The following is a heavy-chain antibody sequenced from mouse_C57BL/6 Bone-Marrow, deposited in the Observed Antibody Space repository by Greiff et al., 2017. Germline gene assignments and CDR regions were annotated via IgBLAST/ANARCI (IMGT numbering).Heavy chain of an antibody. D-gene: IGHD2-3*01. Sequence: EVKLVESGGGLVKPGGSLKLSCAASGFTFSSYAMSWVRQTPEKRLEWVATISDGGSYTDYPDNVKGRFTISRDNAKNNLYLQMRQLKSEDTAMYYCARGGDDYVDYGGQGTTLTVAS. V-gene: IGHV5-4*03. CDR2: ISDGGSYT. CDR1: GFTFSSYA. J-gene: IGHJ2*01. CDR3: ARGGDDYVDY.